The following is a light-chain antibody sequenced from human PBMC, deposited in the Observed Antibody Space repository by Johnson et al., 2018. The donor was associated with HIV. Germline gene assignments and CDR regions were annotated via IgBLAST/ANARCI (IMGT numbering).Light chain of an antibody. J-gene: IGLJ1*01. Sequence: QPVLTQPPSVSAAPGQRVNISCSGNISNIESYFVSWYQQLPGAAPTLLIYEDNKRPSGIPDRFSGSKSGATATLGITGLQPGDEADYYCGIWDASLSPLYVFGTGTKVTVL. CDR3: GIWDASLSPLYV. V-gene: IGLV1-51*02. CDR2: EDN. CDR1: ISNIESYF.